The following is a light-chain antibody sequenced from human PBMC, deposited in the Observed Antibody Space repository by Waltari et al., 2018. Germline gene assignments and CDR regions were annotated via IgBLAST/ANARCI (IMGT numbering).Light chain of an antibody. CDR1: GSEVGGYAY. V-gene: IGLV2-14*01. J-gene: IGLJ2*01. Sequence: QSALTQPASVSGSLGQAIIISCTGTGSEVGGYAYFSWYQQYPGKAPRLIIYDVYNRPSGVSNRFSGSKSDNTASLTISGLQAEDESVYYCSSYTSSGVVFGGGTKLTVL. CDR3: SSYTSSGVV. CDR2: DVY.